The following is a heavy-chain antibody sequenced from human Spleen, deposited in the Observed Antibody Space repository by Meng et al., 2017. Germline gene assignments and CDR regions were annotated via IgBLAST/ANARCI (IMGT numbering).Heavy chain of an antibody. CDR2: ISSSGSTI. CDR3: ARGYSGSYSWL. V-gene: IGHV3-48*03. Sequence: GESLKISCAASGFSFSSYAMSWVRRAPGKGLEWVSYISSSGSTIYYADSVKGRFTISRDNAKNSLYLQMNSLRAEDTAVYYCARGYSGSYSWLWGPGTLVTVSS. D-gene: IGHD1-26*01. J-gene: IGHJ4*02. CDR1: GFSFSSYA.